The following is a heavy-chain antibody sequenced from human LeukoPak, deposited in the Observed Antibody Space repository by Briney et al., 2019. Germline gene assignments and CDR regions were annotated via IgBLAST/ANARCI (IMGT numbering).Heavy chain of an antibody. CDR1: GGSFSGYY. J-gene: IGHJ4*02. D-gene: IGHD6-6*01. V-gene: IGHV4-34*01. CDR3: ARGSGNSSSSRAFDY. Sequence: SGTLSLTCAVYGGSFSGYYWSWIRQPPGKGLEWIGEINHSGSTNYNPSLKSRVTISVDTSKNQFSLKLSSVTAADTAVYYCARGSGNSSSSRAFDYWGQGTLVTVSS. CDR2: INHSGST.